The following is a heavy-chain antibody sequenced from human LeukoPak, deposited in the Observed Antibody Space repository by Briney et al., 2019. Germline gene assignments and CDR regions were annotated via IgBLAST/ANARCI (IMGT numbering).Heavy chain of an antibody. J-gene: IGHJ4*02. CDR3: ARDLQGYSSSWYDY. V-gene: IGHV3-66*01. CDR1: GFTVSSNY. D-gene: IGHD6-13*01. CDR2: IYSGGST. Sequence: PGGSLRLSCAASGFTVSSNYMSWVRQAPGKGLEWVSVIYSGGSTYYADSVKGRFTISRDNSKNTLYLQMNSLRAEDTAVYYCARDLQGYSSSWYDYWGQGTLVTVSS.